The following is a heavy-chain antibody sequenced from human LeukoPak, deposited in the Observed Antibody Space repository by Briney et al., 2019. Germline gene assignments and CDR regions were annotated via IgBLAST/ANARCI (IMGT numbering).Heavy chain of an antibody. CDR3: ARGPLAARPFDY. J-gene: IGHJ4*02. D-gene: IGHD6-6*01. V-gene: IGHV4-39*07. CDR1: GGSISSSAYS. Sequence: PSETLSLTCTVSGGSISSSAYSWGWIRQPPGKGLEWIGSIYYSGNTNYNPSLKSRVTISVDTSKNQFSLKLSSVTAADTAVYYCARGPLAARPFDYWGQGTLVTVSS. CDR2: IYYSGNT.